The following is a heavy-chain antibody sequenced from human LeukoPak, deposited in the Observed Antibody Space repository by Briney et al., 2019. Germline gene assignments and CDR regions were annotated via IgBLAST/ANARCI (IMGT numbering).Heavy chain of an antibody. J-gene: IGHJ5*02. CDR2: IYYTGST. D-gene: IGHD6-19*01. CDR1: GGSITSSSYY. Sequence: SETLSLTCTVSGGSITSSSYYWGWIRQPPGKGPEWIGSIYYTGSTNYNPSLKSRVTISLDTSKNQFSLKLTSVTAADTAVYYCASVRGSSSGWNASGFDPWGQGTLVTVSS. CDR3: ASVRGSSSGWNASGFDP. V-gene: IGHV4-39*07.